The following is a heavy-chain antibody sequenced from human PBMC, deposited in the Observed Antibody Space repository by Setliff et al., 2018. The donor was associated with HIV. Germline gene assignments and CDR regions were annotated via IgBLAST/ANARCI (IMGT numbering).Heavy chain of an antibody. CDR1: GGSISGSSYY. CDR3: ARLSGGMVPNY. Sequence: SETLSLTCIVSGGSISGSSYYWGWIRQSPGKGLEWIGNMYYSGSTYYNPSLKSRVTISVDTSKNQILLRLSSVTAADTAVYYCARLSGGMVPNYLGQGTLVTVSS. CDR2: MYYSGST. D-gene: IGHD3-10*01. J-gene: IGHJ4*02. V-gene: IGHV4-39*01.